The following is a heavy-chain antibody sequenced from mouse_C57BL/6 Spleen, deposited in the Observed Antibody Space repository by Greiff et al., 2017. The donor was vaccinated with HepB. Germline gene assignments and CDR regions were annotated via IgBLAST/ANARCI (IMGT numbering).Heavy chain of an antibody. V-gene: IGHV6-3*01. D-gene: IGHD1-1*01. CDR3: TAHYYGSSY. CDR2: IRLKSDNYAT. Sequence: VQGVESGGGLVQPGGSMKLSCVASGFTFSNYWMNWVRQSPEKGLEWVAQIRLKSDNYATHYAESVKGRFTISRDDSKSSVYLQMNNLRAEDTGIYYCTAHYYGSSYGGQGTTLTVSS. CDR1: GFTFSNYW. J-gene: IGHJ2*01.